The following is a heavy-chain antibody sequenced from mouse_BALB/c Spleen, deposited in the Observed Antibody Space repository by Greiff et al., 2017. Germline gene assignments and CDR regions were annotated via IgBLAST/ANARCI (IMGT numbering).Heavy chain of an antibody. V-gene: IGHV2-9*02. J-gene: IGHJ4*01. CDR2: IWAGGST. D-gene: IGHD3-1*01. CDR1: GFSLTSYG. Sequence: VKLMESGPGLVAPSQSLSITCTVSGFSLTSYGVHWVRQPPGKGLEWLGVIWAGGSTNYNSALMSRLSISKDNSKSQVFLKMNSLQTDDTAMYYCARDRGRGVYYAMDYWGQGTSVTVSS. CDR3: ARDRGRGVYYAMDY.